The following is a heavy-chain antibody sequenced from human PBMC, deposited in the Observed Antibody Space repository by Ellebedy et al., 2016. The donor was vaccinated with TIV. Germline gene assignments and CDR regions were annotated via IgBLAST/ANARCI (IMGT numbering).Heavy chain of an antibody. J-gene: IGHJ3*02. D-gene: IGHD2-2*01. CDR2: IYPGDSDT. Sequence: GGSLRLXCKGSGYSFTSYWIGWVRQMPGKGLEWMGIIYPGDSDTRYSPSFQGQVTISADKSISTAYLQWSSLKASDTAMYYCARHLIVRVPAAIPDAFDIWGQGTMVTVSS. CDR1: GYSFTSYW. V-gene: IGHV5-51*01. CDR3: ARHLIVRVPAAIPDAFDI.